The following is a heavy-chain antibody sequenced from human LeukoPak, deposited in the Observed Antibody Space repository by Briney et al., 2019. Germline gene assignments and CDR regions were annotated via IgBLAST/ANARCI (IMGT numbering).Heavy chain of an antibody. D-gene: IGHD3-10*01. Sequence: SETLSLTCTVSGGSLSPLYWSWIRQPPGKGLEFIGYIYYSGTTNYNPSLKSRVTLSGDPSKNQFSLKLSSVTAADTAVYYCARGGVAAKYYFDYWGQGTLVTVSS. J-gene: IGHJ4*02. CDR2: IYYSGTT. CDR1: GGSLSPLY. CDR3: ARGGVAAKYYFDY. V-gene: IGHV4-59*11.